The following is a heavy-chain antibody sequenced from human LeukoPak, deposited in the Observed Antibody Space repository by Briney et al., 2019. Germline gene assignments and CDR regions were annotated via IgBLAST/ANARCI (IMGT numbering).Heavy chain of an antibody. J-gene: IGHJ5*02. CDR2: INPSGGST. D-gene: IGHD1-7*01. V-gene: IGHV1-46*01. Sequence: ASVKVSCKASGYTFTSYYMHWVRQAPGQGLEWMGIINPSGGSTSYAQKFQGRVTITADESTSTAYMELSSLRSEDTAVYYCARGVSGTTRFDPWGQGTLVTVSS. CDR1: GYTFTSYY. CDR3: ARGVSGTTRFDP.